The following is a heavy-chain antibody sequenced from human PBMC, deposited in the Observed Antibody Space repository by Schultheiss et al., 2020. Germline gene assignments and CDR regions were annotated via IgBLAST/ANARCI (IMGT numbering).Heavy chain of an antibody. CDR1: GFTFSSYG. D-gene: IGHD3-10*01. Sequence: GGSLRLSCAASGFTFSSYGMHWVRQAPGKGLEWVTVISYDGENKYYADAVKGRFTISRDNSKNTLSLQMNSLRPEDTAVYYCARELRSVEAYWGQGTLVTVSS. V-gene: IGHV3-30*03. CDR3: ARELRSVEAY. CDR2: ISYDGENK. J-gene: IGHJ4*02.